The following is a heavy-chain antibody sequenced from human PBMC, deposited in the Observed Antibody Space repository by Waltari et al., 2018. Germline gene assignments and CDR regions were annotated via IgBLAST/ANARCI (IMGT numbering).Heavy chain of an antibody. J-gene: IGHJ3*01. D-gene: IGHD5-12*01. V-gene: IGHV4-39*02. CDR3: ATYIGASIGSAAFDV. CDR2: MSYNGAT. Sequence: QLQLQESGPGLGKPSETLSLTCIVSGGSITSNRHYWAWIRQPPGQGLEWIGTMSYNGATYSSPSLKSRVTVSRDTSKNRLSRTLGSVTAADTAVYYCATYIGASIGSAAFDVWGQGTMVTVSS. CDR1: GGSITSNRHY.